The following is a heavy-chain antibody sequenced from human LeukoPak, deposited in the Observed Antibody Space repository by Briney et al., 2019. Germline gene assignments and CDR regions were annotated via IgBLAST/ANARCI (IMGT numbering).Heavy chain of an antibody. CDR3: ARDEAD. J-gene: IGHJ4*02. CDR2: IYHGGST. CDR1: GGSISSSNW. Sequence: SETLSLTCAVSGGSISSSNWWNWVRQPPGKGLEWIGEIYHGGSTNYNPSLKSRVTISVDTSKNQFSLKLSSVTAADTAVYYCARDEADWGQGTLVTVSS. V-gene: IGHV4-4*02.